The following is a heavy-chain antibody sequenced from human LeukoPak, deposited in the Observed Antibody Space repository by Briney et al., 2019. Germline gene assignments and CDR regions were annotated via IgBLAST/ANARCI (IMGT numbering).Heavy chain of an antibody. V-gene: IGHV1-69*04. D-gene: IGHD6-19*01. CDR2: IIPILGIA. CDR3: ARGYSSGWYFSWFDP. CDR1: GGTFSSYA. Sequence: SVKVSCKASGGTFSSYAISWVRQAPGQGLEWMGRIIPILGIANYAQKFQGRVTITADKSTSTAYMELSSLRSEDTAVYYCARGYSSGWYFSWFDPWGQGTLATVSS. J-gene: IGHJ5*02.